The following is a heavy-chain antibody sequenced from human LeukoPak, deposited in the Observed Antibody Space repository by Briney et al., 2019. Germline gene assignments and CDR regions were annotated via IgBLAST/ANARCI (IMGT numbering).Heavy chain of an antibody. CDR3: ARDGPYSSWYDDY. J-gene: IGHJ4*02. V-gene: IGHV1-69*01. CDR1: GGTFSSYA. Sequence: GSSVKVSCKASGGTFSSYAISWVRQAPGQGLEWMGGIIPIFGTANYAQKFQGRVTITADESTSTAYMELRSLRSDDTAVYYCARDGPYSSWYDDYWGQGTLVTVSS. CDR2: IIPIFGTA. D-gene: IGHD6-13*01.